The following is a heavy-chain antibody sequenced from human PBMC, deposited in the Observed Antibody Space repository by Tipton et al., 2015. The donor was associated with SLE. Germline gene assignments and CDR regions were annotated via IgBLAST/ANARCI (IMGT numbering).Heavy chain of an antibody. V-gene: IGHV4-38-2*02. CDR3: ARSGHIVVVVLGYFDV. Sequence: TLSLTCTVSGYSIRSGYYWGWIRQPPGKGLEWIVSIYHSGSTYYNPSLKSRVTISVDTSKNQFSLKLSSVTAADTAVYYCARSGHIVVVVLGYFDVWGRGTLVTVSS. CDR2: IYHSGST. CDR1: GYSIRSGYY. D-gene: IGHD2-21*01. J-gene: IGHJ2*01.